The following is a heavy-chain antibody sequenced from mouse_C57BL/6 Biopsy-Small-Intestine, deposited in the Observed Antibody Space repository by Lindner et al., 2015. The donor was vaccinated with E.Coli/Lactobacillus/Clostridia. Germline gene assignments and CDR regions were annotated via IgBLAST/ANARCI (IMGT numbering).Heavy chain of an antibody. CDR1: GFNIKDYY. V-gene: IGHV14-2*01. J-gene: IGHJ4*01. Sequence: VQLQESGAELVKPGASIKLSCTASGFNIKDYYIHWVKQRTEQGLEWIGRIDPEDGETKYAPKFQGKATITADTSSNTAYLQLSSLTSEDTAVYYCTKVPGGSRDYYYAMDYWGQGTSVTVSS. CDR2: IDPEDGET. CDR3: TKVPGGSRDYYYAMDY. D-gene: IGHD1-1*01.